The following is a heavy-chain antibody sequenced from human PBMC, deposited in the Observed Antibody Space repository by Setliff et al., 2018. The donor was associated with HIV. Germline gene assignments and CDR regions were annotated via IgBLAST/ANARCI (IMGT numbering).Heavy chain of an antibody. J-gene: IGHJ4*02. CDR2: VDPEDGET. D-gene: IGHD3-22*01. CDR1: GYTLSELS. V-gene: IGHV1-24*01. CDR3: ARKDYYDSSGYYYGY. Sequence: GASVKVSCKVSGYTLSELSVHWVRQAPGKGLQWMGGVDPEDGETIYAQELQGRVTMTEDTSADTAYMELSSLRSEDTAVYYCARKDYYDSSGYYYGYWGQGTLVTSPQ.